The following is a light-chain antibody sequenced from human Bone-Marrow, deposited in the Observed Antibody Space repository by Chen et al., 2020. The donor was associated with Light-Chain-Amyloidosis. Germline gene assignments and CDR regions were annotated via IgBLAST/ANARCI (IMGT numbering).Light chain of an antibody. Sequence: EIVMTQSPATLSVSQGERATLSCRPSQSISSSYLAWYHQKPGQAPRLLIYSISTRATGVPARFSGSGSGTEFTLTISSLQSEDLGVYYCQQHHKWPITFGPGTRVDIK. CDR3: QQHHKWPIT. J-gene: IGKJ3*01. CDR1: QSISSSY. V-gene: IGKV3-15*01. CDR2: SIS.